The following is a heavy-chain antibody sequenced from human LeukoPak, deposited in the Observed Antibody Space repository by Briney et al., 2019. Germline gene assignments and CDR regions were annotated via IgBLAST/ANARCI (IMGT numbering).Heavy chain of an antibody. V-gene: IGHV1-69*01. CDR1: GGTFSSYA. CDR3: ARGGDCSGGSCYSGFDP. J-gene: IGHJ5*02. Sequence: SVKVSCKASGGTFSSYAISWVRQAPGQGLEWMGGITPIFGTANYAQKFQGRVTITADESTSTAYMELSSLRSEDTAVYYCARGGDCSGGSCYSGFDPWGQGTLVTVSS. CDR2: ITPIFGTA. D-gene: IGHD2-15*01.